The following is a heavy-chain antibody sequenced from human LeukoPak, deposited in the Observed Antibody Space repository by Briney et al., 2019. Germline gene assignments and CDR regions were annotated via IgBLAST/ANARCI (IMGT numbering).Heavy chain of an antibody. CDR2: ISGNGGRT. Sequence: PGGSLRLSCAASGFTFASYGMSWVRQAPGKGLEWVSYISGNGGRTYYADSVKGRFTISRDNAKNSLYLQMNSLRAEDTAVYYCARGDVHCDADCYFDYWGQGALVTVSS. CDR1: GFTFASYG. V-gene: IGHV3-23*01. J-gene: IGHJ4*02. D-gene: IGHD2-21*02. CDR3: ARGDVHCDADCYFDY.